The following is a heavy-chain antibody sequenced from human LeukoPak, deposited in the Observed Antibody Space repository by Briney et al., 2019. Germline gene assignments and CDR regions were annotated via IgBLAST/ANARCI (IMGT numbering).Heavy chain of an antibody. CDR1: GFTFSNAW. CDR3: TTDLWLGDAFDY. CDR2: IKTKTAGGTI. Sequence: GGSLRLSCAASGFTFSNAWMNWVRQAPGKGLEWVGRIKTKTAGGTIDYAAPVKGRFTISRDDSKNMLYLQMNSLKTEDTAVYYCTTDLWLGDAFDYWGQGTLVTVSS. J-gene: IGHJ4*02. V-gene: IGHV3-15*07. D-gene: IGHD4-17*01.